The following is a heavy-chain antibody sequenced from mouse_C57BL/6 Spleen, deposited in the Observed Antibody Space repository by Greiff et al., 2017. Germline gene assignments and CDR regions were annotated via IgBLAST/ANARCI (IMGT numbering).Heavy chain of an antibody. J-gene: IGHJ2*01. V-gene: IGHV1-15*01. D-gene: IGHD2-1*01. CDR2: IDPETGGT. CDR3: TRADGNYRDY. Sequence: QVHVKQSGAELVRPGASVTLSCKASGYTFTDYEMHWVKQTPVHGLEWIGAIDPETGGTAYNQKFKGKAILTADKSSSTAYMELRSLTSEDSAVYYCTRADGNYRDYWGQGTTLTVSS. CDR1: GYTFTDYE.